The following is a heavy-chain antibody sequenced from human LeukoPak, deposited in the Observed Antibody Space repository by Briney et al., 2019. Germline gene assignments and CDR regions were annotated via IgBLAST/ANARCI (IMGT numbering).Heavy chain of an antibody. CDR3: AKEGYSSTWNADFDY. D-gene: IGHD6-13*01. CDR2: ISGSGVIT. V-gene: IGHV3-23*01. Sequence: GGSLRLSCAASRFTFSSYAMSWVRQAPGKGLEWVSAISGSGVITYYADSVKDRFTMSRDNSKNTLYLQMNSLRAEDTAVYYCAKEGYSSTWNADFDYWGQGTLVIVSS. CDR1: RFTFSSYA. J-gene: IGHJ4*02.